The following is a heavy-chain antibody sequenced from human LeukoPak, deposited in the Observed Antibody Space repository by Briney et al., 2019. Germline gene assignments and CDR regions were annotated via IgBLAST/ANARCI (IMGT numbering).Heavy chain of an antibody. CDR1: GGSMRSGTYY. CDR2: SYYSGDT. CDR3: ARRPYASGYAFDI. V-gene: IGHV4-39*01. J-gene: IGHJ3*02. D-gene: IGHD3-22*01. Sequence: SETLSLTCTVSGGSMRSGTYYWDWIRQPPGKGLEWIGSSYYSGDTYYNPSLKSRVTISVDTSKKQFSLKLSSVTAADTAVYYCARRPYASGYAFDIWGQGTMVTVS.